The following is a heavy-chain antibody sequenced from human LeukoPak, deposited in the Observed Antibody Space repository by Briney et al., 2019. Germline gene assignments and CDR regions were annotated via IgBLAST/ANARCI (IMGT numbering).Heavy chain of an antibody. V-gene: IGHV4-61*08. CDR3: ARYSGSYPHDAFEI. CDR1: GGSISSGGYS. D-gene: IGHD1-26*01. Sequence: SETLSLTCAVSGGSISSGGYSWSWIRQPPGKGLEWIGYIYYSGSTSYNPSLKSRVTISVDTSKNQFSLKLRSVTAADTAVYYCARYSGSYPHDAFEIWGQGTMVTVSS. J-gene: IGHJ3*02. CDR2: IYYSGST.